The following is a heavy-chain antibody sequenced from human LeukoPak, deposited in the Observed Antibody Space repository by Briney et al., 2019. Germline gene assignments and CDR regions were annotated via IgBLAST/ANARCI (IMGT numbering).Heavy chain of an antibody. Sequence: GASVKVSCKASGGTFSSYAISWVRQAPGQGLEWMGGIIPIFGTANYTQKFQGRVTITTDESTSTAYMELSSLRSEDTAVYYCARGGITGTLSYYYYYMDVWGKGTTVTVSS. J-gene: IGHJ6*03. D-gene: IGHD1-7*01. CDR2: IIPIFGTA. CDR1: GGTFSSYA. V-gene: IGHV1-69*05. CDR3: ARGGITGTLSYYYYYMDV.